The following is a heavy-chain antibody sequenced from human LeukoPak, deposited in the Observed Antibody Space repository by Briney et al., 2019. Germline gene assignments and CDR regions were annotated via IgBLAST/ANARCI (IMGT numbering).Heavy chain of an antibody. D-gene: IGHD1-7*01. CDR3: ARVFGDWNYDPEYYFDY. V-gene: IGHV1-8*01. CDR1: GYTLTELS. J-gene: IGHJ4*02. Sequence: ASVKVSCKVSGYTLTELSMHWVRQAPGKGLEWMGWMNPNSGNTGYAQKFQGRVTMTRNTSISTAYMELSSLRSEDTAVYYCARVFGDWNYDPEYYFDYWGQGTLVTVSS. CDR2: MNPNSGNT.